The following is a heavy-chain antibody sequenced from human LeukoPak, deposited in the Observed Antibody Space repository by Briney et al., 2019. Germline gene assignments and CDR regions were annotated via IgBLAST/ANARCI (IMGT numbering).Heavy chain of an antibody. Sequence: SETLSLTCTVSGGSISSSSYYWGWIRQPPGKGLEWIGSIYYSGSTYYNPSLKSRVTISVDTSKNQFSLKLSSVTAADTAVYYCARQGYCSGGSCYSYWGQGTLVTVSS. CDR3: ARQGYCSGGSCYSY. CDR1: GGSISSSSYY. V-gene: IGHV4-39*01. J-gene: IGHJ4*02. CDR2: IYYSGST. D-gene: IGHD2-15*01.